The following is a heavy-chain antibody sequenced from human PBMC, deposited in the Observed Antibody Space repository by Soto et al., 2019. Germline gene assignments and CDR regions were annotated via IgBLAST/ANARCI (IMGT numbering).Heavy chain of an antibody. J-gene: IGHJ4*02. Sequence: EVRLVESGGGLVQAGDSLRLSCAASGFRFSYYWMNWVRQAPGKGLEWVANVKEDGSEEFYVDSVRGRFTVSRDNARNSLYLQMNGLRVEDTAVYYCVRXHXDYEAIRLXVFDYWGQGALVAVSS. CDR2: VKEDGSEE. V-gene: IGHV3-7*04. CDR1: GFRFSYYW. D-gene: IGHD4-17*01. CDR3: VRXHXDYEAIRLXVFDY.